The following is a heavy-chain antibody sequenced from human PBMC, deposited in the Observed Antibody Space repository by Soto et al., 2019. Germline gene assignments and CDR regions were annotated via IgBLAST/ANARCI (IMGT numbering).Heavy chain of an antibody. D-gene: IGHD3-10*01. CDR3: ARAGSISHSGSDFDY. CDR2: INPNSGGT. CDR1: GYTFTGYY. Sequence: GASVKVSCKASGYTFTGYYMHWVRQAPGQGLEWMGWINPNSGGTNYAQKFQGWVTMTRDTSISTAYMELSRLRSDDTAVYYCARAGSISHSGSDFDYWGQGILVTVSS. V-gene: IGHV1-2*04. J-gene: IGHJ4*02.